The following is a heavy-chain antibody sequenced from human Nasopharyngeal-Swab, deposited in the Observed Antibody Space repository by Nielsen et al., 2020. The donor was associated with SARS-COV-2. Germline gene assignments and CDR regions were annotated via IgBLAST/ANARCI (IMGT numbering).Heavy chain of an antibody. Sequence: GGSLRLSCEVSGFSVSYNYMSWVRQAPGKGLECVAYISSSGNSIYYADSVKGRFTISRDNAKTSLYLQMNSLRDEDTAVYYCARENGGLVRGLPFDYWGQGTLVTVSS. CDR3: ARENGGLVRGLPFDY. V-gene: IGHV3-48*02. J-gene: IGHJ4*02. CDR1: GFSVSYNY. D-gene: IGHD3-10*01. CDR2: ISSSGNSI.